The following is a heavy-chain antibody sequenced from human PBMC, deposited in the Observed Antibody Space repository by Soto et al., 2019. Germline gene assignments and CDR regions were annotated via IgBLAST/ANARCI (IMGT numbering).Heavy chain of an antibody. CDR2: IYPGDHET. Sequence: PGESLKISCQCSGYTFSNFWIGWVRQLPGQGLEWMGIIYPGDHETRYSPSFLGKVTISAETSINTAYQQWSSLEASDSAFYFCARSPRSSPYFDFWGQGALVTVSS. CDR3: ARSPRSSPYFDF. V-gene: IGHV5-51*01. CDR1: GYTFSNFW. J-gene: IGHJ4*02. D-gene: IGHD6-13*01.